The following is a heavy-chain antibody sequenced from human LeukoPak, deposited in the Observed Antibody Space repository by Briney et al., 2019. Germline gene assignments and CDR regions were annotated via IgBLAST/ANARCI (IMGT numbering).Heavy chain of an antibody. CDR2: IIPILGIA. CDR3: ARDSRPIAAAGFEKGPFDY. D-gene: IGHD6-13*01. CDR1: GGTFSSYA. J-gene: IGHJ4*02. V-gene: IGHV1-69*04. Sequence: ASVKVSCKASGGTFSSYAISWVRQAPGQGLEWMGRIIPILGIANYAQKFQGRVTITADKSTSTAYMEPSSLRSEDTAVYYCARDSRPIAAAGFEKGPFDYWGQGTLVTVSS.